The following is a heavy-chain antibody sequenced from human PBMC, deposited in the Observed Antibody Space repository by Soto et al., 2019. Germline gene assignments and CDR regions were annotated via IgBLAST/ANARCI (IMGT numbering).Heavy chain of an antibody. V-gene: IGHV4-31*03. CDR2: IYYSGST. Sequence: QVQLQESGPGLVKPSQTLSLTCTVSGGSISSGGYYWSWIRQHPGKGLEWIGYIYYSGSTYYNPSLKSRVTISVDTSKNQLSLKLSSVTAADTAVYYCAGETSGLRYFDWSPAFDIWGQGTMVTVSS. J-gene: IGHJ3*02. D-gene: IGHD3-9*01. CDR1: GGSISSGGYY. CDR3: AGETSGLRYFDWSPAFDI.